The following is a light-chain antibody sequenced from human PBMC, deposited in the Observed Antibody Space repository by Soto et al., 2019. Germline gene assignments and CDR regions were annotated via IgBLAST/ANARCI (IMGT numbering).Light chain of an antibody. J-gene: IGKJ1*01. CDR1: QSISSW. V-gene: IGKV1-5*01. CDR3: QQYNSFPRT. Sequence: IQMTQSPSTLSSSIGDKVTITCRATQSISSWLAWYQHKPGEAPKLLIYDASDLETGVPLRFSGRGSETEFTLTINGLQPDDFATYYCQQYNSFPRTFGQGTKVDIK. CDR2: DAS.